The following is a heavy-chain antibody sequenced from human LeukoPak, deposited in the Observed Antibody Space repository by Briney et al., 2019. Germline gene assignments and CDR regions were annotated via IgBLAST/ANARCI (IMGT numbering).Heavy chain of an antibody. V-gene: IGHV4-34*01. J-gene: IGHJ3*02. CDR1: GGSFSGYY. CDR3: ATGVVMGAFDI. CDR2: INHSGST. Sequence: SETLSLTCAVYGGSFSGYYWSWIRQPPGKGREWIGEINHSGSTNYNPSLKSRVTISVDTSKNQFSLKLSSVTAADTAVYYCATGVVMGAFDIWGQGTMVTVSS. D-gene: IGHD3-22*01.